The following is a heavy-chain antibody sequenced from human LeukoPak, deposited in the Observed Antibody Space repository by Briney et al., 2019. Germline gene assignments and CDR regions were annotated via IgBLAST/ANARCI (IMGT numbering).Heavy chain of an antibody. CDR3: ARRRVGFHFDY. Sequence: PSQTLSLTCAVSGGSISSGGYSWSWIRQPPGKGLEWIGYIYHSGSTYYNPSLKSRVTISVDRSKNQFSLKLSSVTAADTAVYYCARRRVGFHFDYWGQGTLVTVSS. CDR1: GGSISSGGYS. J-gene: IGHJ4*02. D-gene: IGHD1-26*01. CDR2: IYHSGST. V-gene: IGHV4-30-2*01.